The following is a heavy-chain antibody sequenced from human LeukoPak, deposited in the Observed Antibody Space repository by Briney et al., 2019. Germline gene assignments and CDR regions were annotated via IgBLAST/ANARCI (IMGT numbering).Heavy chain of an antibody. J-gene: IGHJ4*02. CDR2: INPNSGGT. Sequence: ASVKVSCKASGGTFSSYVISWVRQAPGQGLEWMGWINPNSGGTNYAQKFQGRVTMTRDTSISTAYMELSRLRSDDTAVYYCARGSRGPYDYWGQGTLVTVSS. CDR3: ARGSRGPYDY. D-gene: IGHD2-15*01. CDR1: GGTFSSYV. V-gene: IGHV1-2*02.